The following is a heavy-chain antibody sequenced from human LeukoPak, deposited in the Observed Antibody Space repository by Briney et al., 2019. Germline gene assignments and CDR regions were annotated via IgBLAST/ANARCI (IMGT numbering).Heavy chain of an antibody. J-gene: IGHJ3*02. CDR1: GGTFSSYA. Sequence: GASVKVSCKASGGTFSSYAISWVRQAPGQGLEWMGGIIPIFGTANYAQKFQGRVTITADESTSTAYMELSSLRSEDTAVYYCARGLRYCSSTSCYLNIWGQGTVVTVSS. V-gene: IGHV1-69*13. CDR2: IIPIFGTA. D-gene: IGHD2-2*01. CDR3: ARGLRYCSSTSCYLNI.